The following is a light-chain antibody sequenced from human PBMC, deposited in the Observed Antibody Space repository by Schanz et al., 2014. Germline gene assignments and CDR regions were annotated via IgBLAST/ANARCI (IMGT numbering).Light chain of an antibody. CDR3: QHYGTSPLST. CDR1: QSVSSSY. CDR2: GAS. V-gene: IGKV3-20*01. Sequence: EIVLTQSPGTLSLSPGERATLSCRASQSVSSSYLAWYQQKPGQAPRLLISGASSRATGIPDRFSGSGFGTDFTLTISRLEPEDFAVYYCQHYGTSPLSTFGQGTKLEIK. J-gene: IGKJ2*01.